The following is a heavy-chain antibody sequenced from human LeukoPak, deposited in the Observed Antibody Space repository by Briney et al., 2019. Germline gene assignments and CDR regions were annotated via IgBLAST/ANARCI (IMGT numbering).Heavy chain of an antibody. CDR1: GFTFSSYA. Sequence: GGSLRLSCASSGFTFSSYAMSWVRLAPGKGLEWVSAISGGALSTYYADSVKGRFTISRANSKNTLYLQMNSLTAEDTAVYYCAKSYPYYCIVVTCYYFDSWGQGTLVTVSS. CDR2: ISGGALST. V-gene: IGHV3-23*01. D-gene: IGHD2-15*01. CDR3: AKSYPYYCIVVTCYYFDS. J-gene: IGHJ4*02.